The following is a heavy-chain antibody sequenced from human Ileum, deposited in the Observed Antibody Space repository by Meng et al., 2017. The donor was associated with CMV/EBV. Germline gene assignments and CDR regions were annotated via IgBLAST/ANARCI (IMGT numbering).Heavy chain of an antibody. CDR2: INYRGTT. J-gene: IGHJ1*01. CDR1: GGSISSGDYY. V-gene: IGHV4-30-4*08. CDR3: ARAISGHYYVP. D-gene: IGHD3-22*01. Sequence: QGQLQGSGPGLVKPSQTLSLTCTVSGGSISSGDYYWSWIREPPGKGLEWIGYINYRGTTYYNPSLKSRLTISVDTSNNQFSLILSSVTAADTALYYCARAISGHYYVPWGQGTLVTVSS.